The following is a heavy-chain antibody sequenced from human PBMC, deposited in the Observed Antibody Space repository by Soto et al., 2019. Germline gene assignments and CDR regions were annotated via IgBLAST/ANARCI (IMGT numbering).Heavy chain of an antibody. CDR1: GFTFTTSA. V-gene: IGHV1-58*01. CDR3: AREGRFLEWLSPYYYYGMDV. CDR2: IVVGSGNT. Sequence: AAVKVSCKASGFTFTTSAVQWVRQARGQRLEWIGWIVVGSGNTIYAQRFQERVAITADESTSTAYMELSSLRSEDTAVYYCAREGRFLEWLSPYYYYGMDVWGQGTTVTVSS. D-gene: IGHD3-3*01. J-gene: IGHJ6*02.